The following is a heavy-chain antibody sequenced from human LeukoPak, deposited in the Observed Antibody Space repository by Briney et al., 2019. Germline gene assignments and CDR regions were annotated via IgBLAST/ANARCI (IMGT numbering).Heavy chain of an antibody. CDR3: AKERSGWNFDY. CDR2: ISGSGDNT. J-gene: IGHJ4*02. D-gene: IGHD6-19*01. CDR1: VFTFRSYA. Sequence: GGSLILSCAVSVFTFRSYAMIWVRQAPGKGLEWVSLISGSGDNTLYADSVKGRFTISRDNSKNTLYLQMNSLRAEDTAVYYCAKERSGWNFDYWGQGTLVTVSS. V-gene: IGHV3-23*01.